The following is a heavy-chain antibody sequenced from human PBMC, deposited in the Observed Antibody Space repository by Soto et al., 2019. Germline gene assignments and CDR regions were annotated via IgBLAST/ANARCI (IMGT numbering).Heavy chain of an antibody. V-gene: IGHV1-24*01. CDR1: GYTLTELS. Sequence: ASVKVSCKVSGYTLTELSMHWVRQAPGKGLEWMGGFDPEDGETIYAQKFQGRVTMTEDTSTDTAYMELSSLRSEDTAVYYCATDLSDTAMVTLGYGMDVWGQGPTVTVSS. CDR2: FDPEDGET. J-gene: IGHJ6*02. CDR3: ATDLSDTAMVTLGYGMDV. D-gene: IGHD5-18*01.